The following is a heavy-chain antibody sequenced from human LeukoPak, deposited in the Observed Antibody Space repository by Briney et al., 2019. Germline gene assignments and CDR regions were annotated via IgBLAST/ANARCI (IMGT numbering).Heavy chain of an antibody. V-gene: IGHV3-11*01. Sequence: PRGSLRLSCAASGFTFSDYYMSWVRQAPGKGLEWVSYISSSGSTIYYADSVKGRFTISRDNAKNSLYLQMNSLRAEDTAVYYCASGWNPENPVGYYYYYMDVWGKGTTVTVSS. CDR2: ISSSGSTI. J-gene: IGHJ6*03. CDR3: ASGWNPENPVGYYYYYMDV. CDR1: GFTFSDYY. D-gene: IGHD1-1*01.